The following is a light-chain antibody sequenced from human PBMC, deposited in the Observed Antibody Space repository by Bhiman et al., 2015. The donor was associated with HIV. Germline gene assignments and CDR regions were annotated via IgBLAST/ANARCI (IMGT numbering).Light chain of an antibody. CDR2: ETI. Sequence: QSVLTQPPSVSGAPGQKVTISCTGSGSDIGTDFDVHWYQYLPGEVPRLLIYETINRPSGVPARFSGPRSGTSASLAITGLQAEDEADYYCQSYDSGLGLYLFGGGTSVTVL. J-gene: IGLJ1*01. CDR3: QSYDSGLGLYL. V-gene: IGLV1-40*01. CDR1: GSDIGTDFD.